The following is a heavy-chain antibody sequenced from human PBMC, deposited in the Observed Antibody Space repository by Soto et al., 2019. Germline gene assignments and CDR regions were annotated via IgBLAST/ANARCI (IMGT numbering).Heavy chain of an antibody. Sequence: QMQLVQSGAEVKKPGSSVKVSCKASGGTLSGFINYPINWVRQAPGQGLEWMGGIVPNVGTVNYAQKFQGRVTITADKSTGTAYMEVSSLRSEDTALYYCARRDTSGFLRYFDNWGQGTLVTVSS. CDR2: IVPNVGTV. J-gene: IGHJ4*02. CDR3: ARRDTSGFLRYFDN. V-gene: IGHV1-69*06. CDR1: GGTLSGFINYP. D-gene: IGHD3-3*01.